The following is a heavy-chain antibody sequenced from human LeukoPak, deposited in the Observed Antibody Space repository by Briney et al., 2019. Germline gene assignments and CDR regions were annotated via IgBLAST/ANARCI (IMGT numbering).Heavy chain of an antibody. CDR3: AKDLTVTMIVVKASFDY. CDR1: GFTFSSFG. V-gene: IGHV3-30*02. J-gene: IGHJ4*02. CDR2: IRYDGNNK. D-gene: IGHD3-22*01. Sequence: GGSLRLSCAASGFTFSSFGMHWVRQAPGKGLEWVAFIRYDGNNKYYADSVKGRFTISRDNSKNTLYLQMNSLRAEDTAVYYCAKDLTVTMIVVKASFDYWGQGTLVTVSS.